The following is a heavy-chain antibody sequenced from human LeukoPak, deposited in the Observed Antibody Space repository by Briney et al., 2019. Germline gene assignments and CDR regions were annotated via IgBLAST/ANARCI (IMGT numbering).Heavy chain of an antibody. J-gene: IGHJ6*03. V-gene: IGHV3-30*02. Sequence: GGSLRLSCAASGFTFSSYVMHWVRQAPGKGLEWVAFIRYDGSNKYYADSVKGRFTISRDNSKNTLYLQMNSLRAEDTAVYYCARDFSMITFGGVITTYLYYYYMDVWGKGTTVTISS. CDR3: ARDFSMITFGGVITTYLYYYYMDV. CDR1: GFTFSSYV. CDR2: IRYDGSNK. D-gene: IGHD3-16*02.